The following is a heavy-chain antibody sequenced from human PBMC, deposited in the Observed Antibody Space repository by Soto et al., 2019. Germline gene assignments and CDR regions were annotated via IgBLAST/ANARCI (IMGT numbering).Heavy chain of an antibody. J-gene: IGHJ4*02. CDR2: IYHSGST. CDR3: ARAKNRIFDY. CDR1: GGSISSGGYS. Sequence: SETLSLTCAVSGGSISSGGYSWSWIRQPPGKGLEWIGYIYHSGSTYYNPSLKSRVTISVDRSKNQFSLKLSSVTAADTAVYYCARAKNRIFDYWGQGTLVTVSS. V-gene: IGHV4-30-2*01.